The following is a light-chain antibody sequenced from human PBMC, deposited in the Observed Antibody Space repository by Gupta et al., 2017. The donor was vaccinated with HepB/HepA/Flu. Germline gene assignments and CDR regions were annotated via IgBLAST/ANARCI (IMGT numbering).Light chain of an antibody. Sequence: QSALTQPRSVSGSPGQSVTIPCTGTSSAVGDYNYVSCYQHHPGKAPKLMISDVSKRPAGVPDRFSGSKSGNTASRTISGLQAEDEAFYYCCSYAGSYNYVFGTGTKVTVL. CDR2: DVS. CDR3: CSYAGSYNYV. CDR1: SSAVGDYNY. V-gene: IGLV2-11*01. J-gene: IGLJ1*01.